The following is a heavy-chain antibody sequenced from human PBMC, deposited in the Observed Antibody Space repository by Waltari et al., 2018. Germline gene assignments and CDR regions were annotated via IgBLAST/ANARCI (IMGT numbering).Heavy chain of an antibody. CDR1: GGSISSHY. D-gene: IGHD3-22*01. J-gene: IGHJ4*02. CDR3: ASDSSGYSHFDY. Sequence: QVQLQESGPGLVKPSETLSLTCTVSGGSISSHYWSWIRQPPGKGLEWIGYIYYSGSTNYNPSPKSRVTISVDTSKNQFSLKLSSVTAADTAVYYCASDSSGYSHFDYWGQGTLVTVSS. CDR2: IYYSGST. V-gene: IGHV4-59*11.